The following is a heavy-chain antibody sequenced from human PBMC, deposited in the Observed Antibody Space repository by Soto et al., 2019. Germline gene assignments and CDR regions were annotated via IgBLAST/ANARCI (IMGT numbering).Heavy chain of an antibody. D-gene: IGHD4-4*01. J-gene: IGHJ6*02. Sequence: ASVKVSCKASGYTFTSYDIHWVRQATGQGLEWMGWMNPNSGNTDYAQKLHGRVTLTRNTSMRAAYMELTSLRSEDTAVYYCAIVPTVPNYLSPLPNYYYYGMDVWGQGTTVTVS. CDR3: AIVPTVPNYLSPLPNYYYYGMDV. CDR2: MNPNSGNT. CDR1: GYTFTSYD. V-gene: IGHV1-8*01.